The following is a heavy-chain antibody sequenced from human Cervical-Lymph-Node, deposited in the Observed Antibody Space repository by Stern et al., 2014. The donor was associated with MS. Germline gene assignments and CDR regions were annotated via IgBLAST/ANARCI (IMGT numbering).Heavy chain of an antibody. CDR1: GGSISSGGYY. J-gene: IGHJ3*02. CDR3: ARVRWLQSYDAFDI. CDR2: IYYSGST. Sequence: VQLVESGPGLVKPSQTLSLTCTVSGGSISSGGYYWSWIRQHPGKGLEWIGYIYYSGSTYYNPSLKSRVTISVDTSKNQFSLKLSSVTAADTAVYYCARVRWLQSYDAFDIWGQGTMVTVSS. D-gene: IGHD5-24*01. V-gene: IGHV4-31*03.